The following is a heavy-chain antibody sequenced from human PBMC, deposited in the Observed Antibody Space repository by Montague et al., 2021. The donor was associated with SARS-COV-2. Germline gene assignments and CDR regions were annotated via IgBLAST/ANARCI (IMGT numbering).Heavy chain of an antibody. D-gene: IGHD6-19*01. CDR2: LSYSGRP. Sequence: SETLSLTCDFAGGSFRDYAWSWIRQPPGKRLEWIGYLSYSGRPIYNPSLESRVSISVDTSKYQFSLRLRSVIAADTAVYYCAGRLPQYTSGWYFDQWGQGTLVAVSS. CDR3: AGRLPQYTSGWYFDQ. J-gene: IGHJ4*02. V-gene: IGHV4-59*08. CDR1: GGSFRDYA.